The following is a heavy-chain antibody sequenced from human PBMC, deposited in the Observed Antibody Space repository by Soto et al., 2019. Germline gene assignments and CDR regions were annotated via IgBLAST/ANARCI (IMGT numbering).Heavy chain of an antibody. J-gene: IGHJ4*02. D-gene: IGHD6-19*01. Sequence: SETLSLTCAVSGGSISSSNWWSWVRQPPGKGLEWIGESYHSGSTNYNPSLKSRVTISVDKSKNQFSLKLSSVTAADTAVYYCARVSYSSGWYGGFDYWGQGTLVTVSS. CDR3: ARVSYSSGWYGGFDY. CDR1: GGSISSSNW. CDR2: SYHSGST. V-gene: IGHV4-4*02.